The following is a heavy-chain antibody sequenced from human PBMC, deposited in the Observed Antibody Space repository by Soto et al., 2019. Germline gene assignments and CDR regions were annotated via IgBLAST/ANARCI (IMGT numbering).Heavy chain of an antibody. CDR2: ISSSSSYI. CDR1: GFTFSSYS. D-gene: IGHD6-19*01. V-gene: IGHV3-21*01. CDR3: ARDQNSSGRINWFDP. J-gene: IGHJ5*02. Sequence: GGSLRLSCAASGFTFSSYSMNWVRQAPGKGLEWVSSISSSSSYIYYADSVKGRFTISRDNAKNSLYLQMNSLRAEDTAVYYCARDQNSSGRINWFDPWGQGTLVTVSS.